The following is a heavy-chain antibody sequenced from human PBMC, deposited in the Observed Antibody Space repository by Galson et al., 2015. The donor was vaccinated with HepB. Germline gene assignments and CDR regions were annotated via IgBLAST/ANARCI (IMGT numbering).Heavy chain of an antibody. CDR3: ATVGAPYGLDV. Sequence: LRLSCAASGFSFRDYGIHWVRQGPGKGLEWVAVIWYDGSKTYYGDSVKGRFTISRDNINNILYLQMNNLRPEDTALYYCATVGAPYGLDVWGHGTTVIVS. CDR1: GFSFRDYG. J-gene: IGHJ6*02. CDR2: IWYDGSKT. V-gene: IGHV3-33*03.